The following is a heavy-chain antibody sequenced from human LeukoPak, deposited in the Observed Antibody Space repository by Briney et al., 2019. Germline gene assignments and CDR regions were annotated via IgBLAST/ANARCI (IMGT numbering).Heavy chain of an antibody. CDR3: ARDKSRVGALGDHTFFGLDV. D-gene: IGHD4/OR15-4a*01. CDR2: IYYSGST. CDR1: GGSISSYY. Sequence: PSETLSLTCTVSGGSISSYYWSWIRQPPGKGLEWIGHIYYSGSTHYNPSLRSRVTLSVDTSKNQFSLKMTSVTAADTAVYYCARDKSRVGALGDHTFFGLDVWGQGTTVNVS. V-gene: IGHV4-59*01. J-gene: IGHJ6*02.